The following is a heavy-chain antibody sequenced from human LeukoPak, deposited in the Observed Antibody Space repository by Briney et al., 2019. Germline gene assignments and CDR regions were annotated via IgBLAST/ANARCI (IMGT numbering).Heavy chain of an antibody. D-gene: IGHD6-13*01. CDR1: GDSVSSNSAA. V-gene: IGHV6-1*01. CDR2: TYYRSKWYN. CDR3: AAAAGRMGYYYYGMDV. Sequence: SQTLSLTCAISGDSVSSNSAAWNWIRQSPSRGLEWLGRTYYRSKWYNDYAVSVKSRITINPDTSKNQFSLQLNSVTPEDTAVYYCAAAAGRMGYYYYGMDVWGQGTTVTVSS. J-gene: IGHJ6*02.